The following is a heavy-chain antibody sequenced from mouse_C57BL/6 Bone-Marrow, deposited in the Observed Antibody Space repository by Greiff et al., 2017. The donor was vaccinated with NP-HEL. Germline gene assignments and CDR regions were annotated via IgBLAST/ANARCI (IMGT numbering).Heavy chain of an antibody. V-gene: IGHV1-26*01. J-gene: IGHJ3*01. CDR2: INPNNGGT. D-gene: IGHD3-2*02. CDR3: ARRAQVLFAY. Sequence: EVQLQQSGPELVKPGASVKISCKASGYTFTDYYMNWVKQSHGKSLEWIGDINPNNGGTSYNQKFKGKATLTVDKSSSTAYMELRSLTSEDSAVYYCARRAQVLFAYWGQGTLVTVSA. CDR1: GYTFTDYY.